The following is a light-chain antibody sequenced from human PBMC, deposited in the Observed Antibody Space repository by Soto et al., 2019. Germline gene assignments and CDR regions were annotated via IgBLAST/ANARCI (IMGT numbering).Light chain of an antibody. CDR2: DAS. J-gene: IGKJ1*01. CDR3: QQRSNWPPWT. CDR1: QIVSSN. Sequence: EIVMTQSPATLSVSPVEIATLSCMASQIVSSNLAWYQQKPGQAPRLLIYDASNRATGIPARFSGSGSGTDLTLTISSLEPEDFAVYYCQQRSNWPPWTFGQGTKVDIK. V-gene: IGKV3-11*01.